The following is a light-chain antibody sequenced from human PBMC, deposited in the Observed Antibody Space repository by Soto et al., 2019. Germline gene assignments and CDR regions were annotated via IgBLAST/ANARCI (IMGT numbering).Light chain of an antibody. CDR3: QQYNSYPWT. CDR1: QSISSW. CDR2: KAS. J-gene: IGKJ1*01. Sequence: DIQMTQSPSTLSASVGDRVTITCRASQSISSWLDWYQQKPGKAPKLLIYKASSLEGGVPSRFSGSGSGTEFTLTISSLEPDDFATYYCQQYNSYPWTFGQGTKVEIK. V-gene: IGKV1-5*03.